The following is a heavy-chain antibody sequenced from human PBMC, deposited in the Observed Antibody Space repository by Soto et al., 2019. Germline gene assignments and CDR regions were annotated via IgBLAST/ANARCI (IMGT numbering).Heavy chain of an antibody. CDR1: GFTFSNAW. V-gene: IGHV3-15*07. CDR2: IKSKTDGGTT. J-gene: IGHJ6*02. D-gene: IGHD3-22*01. CDR3: TREKDYYDSSGNHALYYYYYGMDV. Sequence: GGSLRLSCAASGFTFSNAWMNWVRQAPGKGLEWVGRIKSKTDGGTTDYAAPVKGRFTISRDDSKNTLYLQMNSLKTEDTAVYYCTREKDYYDSSGNHALYYYYYGMDVWGQGTTVTVSS.